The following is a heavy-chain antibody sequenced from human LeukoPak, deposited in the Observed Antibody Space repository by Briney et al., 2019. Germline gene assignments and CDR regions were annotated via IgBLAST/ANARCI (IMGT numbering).Heavy chain of an antibody. J-gene: IGHJ4*02. D-gene: IGHD5-12*01. V-gene: IGHV3-7*01. CDR1: GLTFSSYW. CDR2: IKQDGSEK. Sequence: PGGSLRLSCAASGLTFSSYWMSWVRQAPGKGLEWVANIKQDGSEKYYVDSVKGRFTISRDNAKNSLYLQMNSLRAEDTAVYYCARAVATIGFDYWGQGTLVTVSS. CDR3: ARAVATIGFDY.